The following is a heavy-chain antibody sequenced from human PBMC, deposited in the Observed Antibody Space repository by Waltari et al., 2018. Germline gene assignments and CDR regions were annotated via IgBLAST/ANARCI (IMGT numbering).Heavy chain of an antibody. V-gene: IGHV3-7*01. J-gene: IGHJ3*02. D-gene: IGHD3-22*01. CDR3: ARDQWFAFDI. Sequence: EVQVVESGGGLVQPGGSLRLSCAPSGFTLSSYWMSWVRQAPGKGLEWVANIMTDGSEEYYVDSVRGRFTISRDNAKNSLFLQMNSLRPEDTAVYYCARDQWFAFDIWGQGTMVTVSS. CDR1: GFTLSSYW. CDR2: IMTDGSEE.